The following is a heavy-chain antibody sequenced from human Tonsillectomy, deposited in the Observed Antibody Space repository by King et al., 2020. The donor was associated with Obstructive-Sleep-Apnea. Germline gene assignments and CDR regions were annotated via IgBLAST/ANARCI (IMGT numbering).Heavy chain of an antibody. CDR3: ARNSNILTGYYTGYYYGMDV. D-gene: IGHD3-9*01. J-gene: IGHJ6*02. V-gene: IGHV1-69*01. CDR2: IIPIFGTA. CDR1: GGTFSNYA. Sequence: VQLVESGAEVKKPGSSVKVSCKASGGTFSNYAISWVRQAPGQGLEWMGGIIPIFGTANYAQKFQGRVTITADESTSTAYMELSSLRSEDMAVYYCARNSNILTGYYTGYYYGMDVWGQGTTVTVSS.